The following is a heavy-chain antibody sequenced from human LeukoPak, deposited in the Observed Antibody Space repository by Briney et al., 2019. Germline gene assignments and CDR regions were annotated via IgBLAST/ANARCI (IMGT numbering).Heavy chain of an antibody. D-gene: IGHD3-9*01. CDR2: VNRDGNEK. CDR1: RFTFNRYW. CDR3: VRDDGNRTGSTYFDAFDI. J-gene: IGHJ3*02. Sequence: GGSLRLSCVASRFTFNRYWMIWVRQAPGKGLEWVANVNRDGNEKHYVDSVEGRFTISRDNAKNSLYLQMNSLRNEDTAVYYCVRDDGNRTGSTYFDAFDIWGRGTLVTVSS. V-gene: IGHV3-7*03.